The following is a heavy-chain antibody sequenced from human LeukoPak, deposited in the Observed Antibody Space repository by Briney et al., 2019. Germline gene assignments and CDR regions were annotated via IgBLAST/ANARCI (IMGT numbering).Heavy chain of an antibody. CDR2: ISSSSSYI. D-gene: IGHD6-13*01. CDR3: ARDLIPHWLAAAGKKSSYFDY. J-gene: IGHJ4*02. CDR1: GFTFGSYS. Sequence: GGSLRLSCAASGFTFGSYSMNWVRQAPGKGMEWVSSISSSSSYIYYADSVKGRFTTSRDNAKNSLYLQMNSLRAEDTAVYYCARDLIPHWLAAAGKKSSYFDYWGQGTLVTVSS. V-gene: IGHV3-21*01.